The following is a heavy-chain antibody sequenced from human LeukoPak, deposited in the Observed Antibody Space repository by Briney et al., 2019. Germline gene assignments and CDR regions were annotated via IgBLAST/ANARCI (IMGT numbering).Heavy chain of an antibody. Sequence: PSETLSLTCTVSGGSIISSDYHWGWVRQPPGKGLEWIGPISYSGTTDYNPSLRSRVTISVDTSNNQFSLRLGSVTAADTAVYHCARHCCSGPAKRVFDIWGQGTMVTVSS. CDR1: GGSIISSDYH. J-gene: IGHJ3*02. D-gene: IGHD2-15*01. CDR3: ARHCCSGPAKRVFDI. CDR2: ISYSGTT. V-gene: IGHV4-39*01.